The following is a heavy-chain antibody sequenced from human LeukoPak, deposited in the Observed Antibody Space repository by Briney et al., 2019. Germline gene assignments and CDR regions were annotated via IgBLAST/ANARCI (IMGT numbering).Heavy chain of an antibody. Sequence: PGGSLRLSCAASGFIFSNYWMHWVRQAPGKGLVWVSRISKDGSFASYADSVKGRSTISRDNAKNTVYLQMNSLRAEDTAVYYCARGRGPYGWFDPWGQGTLVTVSS. V-gene: IGHV3-74*01. CDR3: ARGRGPYGWFDP. CDR2: ISKDGSFA. J-gene: IGHJ5*02. D-gene: IGHD3-10*01. CDR1: GFIFSNYW.